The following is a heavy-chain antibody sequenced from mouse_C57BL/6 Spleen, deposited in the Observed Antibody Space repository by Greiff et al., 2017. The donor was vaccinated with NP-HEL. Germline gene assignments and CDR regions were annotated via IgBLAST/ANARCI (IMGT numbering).Heavy chain of an antibody. Sequence: EVQLQQSGPELVKPGASVKIPCKASGYTFTDYNMDWVKQSHGKSLEWIGDINPNNGGTIYNQKLKGKATLTVDKSSSTGYMETRSLTSEDTAVYESARFYGGYSPWFAYWGQGTLVTVSA. D-gene: IGHD2-3*01. J-gene: IGHJ3*01. CDR3: ARFYGGYSPWFAY. CDR2: INPNNGGT. CDR1: GYTFTDYN. V-gene: IGHV1-18*01.